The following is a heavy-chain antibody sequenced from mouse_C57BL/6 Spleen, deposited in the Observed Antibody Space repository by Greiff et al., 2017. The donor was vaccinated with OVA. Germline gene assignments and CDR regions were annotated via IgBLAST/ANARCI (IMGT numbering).Heavy chain of an antibody. V-gene: IGHV1-26*01. Sequence: EVQLQQSGPELVKPGASVKISCKASGYTFTDYYMNWVKQSHGKSLEWIGDINPNNGGTSYNQKFKGKATLTVDKSSSTAYMELRSLTSEDSAVYYCAREPSVITVNDAMDYWGQGTSVTVSS. J-gene: IGHJ4*01. D-gene: IGHD2-1*01. CDR2: INPNNGGT. CDR1: GYTFTDYY. CDR3: AREPSVITVNDAMDY.